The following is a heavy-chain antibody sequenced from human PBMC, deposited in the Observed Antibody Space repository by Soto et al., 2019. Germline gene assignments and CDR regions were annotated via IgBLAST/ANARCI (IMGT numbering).Heavy chain of an antibody. D-gene: IGHD2-2*01. Sequence: GGSLRLSCAASGFTFSSNGMHWVRQAPGKGLEWVAVISYDGSNKYYADSVKGRFTISRDNSKNTLYLQMNSLRPEDTAVYYCAKEVVLVGPWFDPWGQGTLVTVSS. CDR2: ISYDGSNK. CDR3: AKEVVLVGPWFDP. J-gene: IGHJ5*02. CDR1: GFTFSSNG. V-gene: IGHV3-30*18.